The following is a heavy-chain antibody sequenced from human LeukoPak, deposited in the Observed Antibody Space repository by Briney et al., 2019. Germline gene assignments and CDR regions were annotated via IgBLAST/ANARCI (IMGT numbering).Heavy chain of an antibody. CDR1: GFTVSSNY. CDR2: IYSGGST. CDR3: AGAFDGSYWGENDY. J-gene: IGHJ4*02. V-gene: IGHV3-53*01. Sequence: GGSLRLSCAASGFTVSSNYMSWVRQAPGKGLEWVSVIYSGGSTYYADSVKGRFTISRDNSKNTLYLQMNSLRAEDTAVYYCAGAFDGSYWGENDYWGPGTLVTVSS. D-gene: IGHD1-26*01.